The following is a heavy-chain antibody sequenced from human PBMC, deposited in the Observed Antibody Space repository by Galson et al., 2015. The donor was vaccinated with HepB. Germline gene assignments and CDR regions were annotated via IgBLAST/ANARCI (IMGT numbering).Heavy chain of an antibody. Sequence: SLRLSCAASGFTFSSYWMSWVRQAPGKGLEWVANIKQDGSEKYYADSVKGRFTISRDNSKNTLYLQMNSLRAEDTAVYYCAKNFRHGDYLDAFDIWGQGTMVTVSS. J-gene: IGHJ3*02. V-gene: IGHV3-7*01. CDR2: IKQDGSEK. D-gene: IGHD4-17*01. CDR1: GFTFSSYW. CDR3: AKNFRHGDYLDAFDI.